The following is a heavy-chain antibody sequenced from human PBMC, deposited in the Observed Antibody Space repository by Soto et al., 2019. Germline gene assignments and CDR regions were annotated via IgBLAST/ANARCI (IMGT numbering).Heavy chain of an antibody. CDR3: ARDPGSDYYPFDF. CDR1: GFTFSTYG. CDR2: IWYDGSNK. V-gene: IGHV3-33*01. D-gene: IGHD3-22*01. Sequence: GALRLSCAASGFTFSTYGMHWVRQAPGRGLEWVAVIWYDGSNKYYADSVKGRFTISRDNSKNTLSLQMNSLRADDTAMYYCARDPGSDYYPFDFWGQGTLVTVSS. J-gene: IGHJ4*02.